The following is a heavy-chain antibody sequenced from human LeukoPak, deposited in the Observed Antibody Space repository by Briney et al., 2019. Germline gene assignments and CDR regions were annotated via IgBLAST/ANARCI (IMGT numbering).Heavy chain of an antibody. J-gene: IGHJ4*02. V-gene: IGHV3-23*01. CDR2: ITSGVGIT. CDR1: GFTFSNYG. D-gene: IGHD3-10*01. Sequence: GGSLRLSCAAAGFTFSNYGMNWVRQAPGKGLEWVSIITSGVGITYYADSVKGRFTISRDNSKNTLYLQMNSLRAEDTAVYYCAKGDYYDFDYWGQGTLVTVSS. CDR3: AKGDYYDFDY.